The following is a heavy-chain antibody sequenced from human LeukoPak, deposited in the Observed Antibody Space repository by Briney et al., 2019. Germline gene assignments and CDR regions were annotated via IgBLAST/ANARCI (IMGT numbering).Heavy chain of an antibody. CDR2: IHNSGRT. J-gene: IGHJ2*01. CDR3: ARVRAMADLHWNFDL. V-gene: IGHV4-4*07. Sequence: SETLSLTCTVSGGSISRYYWTWIRQPAGKGLEWIGRIHNSGRTTYNPSLKCRVTLSVDTSKSQFSLKLSSVTAADTAVYYCARVRAMADLHWNFDLWGRGTLVTVSS. D-gene: IGHD5-18*01. CDR1: GGSISRYY.